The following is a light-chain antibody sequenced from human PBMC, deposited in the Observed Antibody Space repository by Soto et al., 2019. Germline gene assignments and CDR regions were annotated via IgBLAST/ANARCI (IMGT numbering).Light chain of an antibody. CDR3: QQRSSWPIT. V-gene: IGKV3-11*01. J-gene: IGKJ5*01. Sequence: EIVLTQSPATLSLSPGERATLSCRACQSVSNYLAWYQQKPGQAPRLLIHDASDRATGIPARFSGSGSETDFTLTISSLEPEDFALYYCQQRSSWPITFGQGTRLEIK. CDR2: DAS. CDR1: QSVSNY.